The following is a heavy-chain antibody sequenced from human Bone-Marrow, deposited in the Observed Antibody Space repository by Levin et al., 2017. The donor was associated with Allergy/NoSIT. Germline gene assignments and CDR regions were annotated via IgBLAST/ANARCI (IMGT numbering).Heavy chain of an antibody. Sequence: GGSLRLSCSVSGFTFSDYRMNWVRQAPGKGLEWVSTITTTSNYIYYADSVKGRFTVSRDNANNSLYLQMNSLSPEDSGVYYCARGDQTAGGHYYGMDVWGQGTTVTVSS. V-gene: IGHV3-21*01. J-gene: IGHJ6*02. CDR3: ARGDQTAGGHYYGMDV. D-gene: IGHD1-14*01. CDR2: ITTTSNYI. CDR1: GFTFSDYR.